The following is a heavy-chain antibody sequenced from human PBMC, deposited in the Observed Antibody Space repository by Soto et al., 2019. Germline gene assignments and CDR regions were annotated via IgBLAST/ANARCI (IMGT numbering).Heavy chain of an antibody. D-gene: IGHD5-18*01. CDR2: INPNSGGT. Sequence: ASVKVSCKASGYTFTGYYMHWVRQAPGQGLEWMGWINPNSGGTNYAQKFQGWVTMTRDTSISTAYMELSRLRSDDTAVYYRARSPFRVQLWHDYWGQGTLVTVSS. CDR3: ARSPFRVQLWHDY. CDR1: GYTFTGYY. J-gene: IGHJ4*02. V-gene: IGHV1-2*04.